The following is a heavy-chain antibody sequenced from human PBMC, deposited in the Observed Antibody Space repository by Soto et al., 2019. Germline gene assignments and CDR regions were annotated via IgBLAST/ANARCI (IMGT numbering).Heavy chain of an antibody. CDR2: IKQDGSEK. D-gene: IGHD3-22*01. CDR1: GFTFSSYW. J-gene: IGHJ4*02. V-gene: IGHV3-7*01. CDR3: ARATYYYDSSGYPPSDY. Sequence: GGSLRLSCAASGFTFSSYWMSWVRQAPGKGLEWVANIKQDGSEKYYVDSVKGRFTISRDNAKNSLYLQMNSLRAEDTAVYYCARATYYYDSSGYPPSDYWGQGTLVTVSS.